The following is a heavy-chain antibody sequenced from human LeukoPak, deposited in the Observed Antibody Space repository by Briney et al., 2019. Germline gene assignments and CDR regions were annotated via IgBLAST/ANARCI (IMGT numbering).Heavy chain of an antibody. D-gene: IGHD3-10*01. J-gene: IGHJ4*02. V-gene: IGHV5-51*01. Sequence: GEGLKSSCKGSGYGFTSYWIGWVRPMPGKGREWMGIIYPGDSDTRYSPSFQGHVTISADKSISPAYLQWSSLKASDTAMYYCARQSLGSWFGELSSLGHFDYWGQGTLVTVSS. CDR1: GYGFTSYW. CDR3: ARQSLGSWFGELSSLGHFDY. CDR2: IYPGDSDT.